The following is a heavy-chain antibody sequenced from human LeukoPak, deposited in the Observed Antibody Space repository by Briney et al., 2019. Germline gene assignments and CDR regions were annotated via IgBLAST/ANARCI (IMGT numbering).Heavy chain of an antibody. D-gene: IGHD3-22*01. J-gene: IGHJ3*02. Sequence: GASVKVSCKASGGTFSSYTISWVRQAPGQGLEWMGRIIPILGIANYAQKFQGRVTITADKSTSTAYMELSSLRSEDTAVYYCAREGPTMIVSADAFDIWGQGTMVTVSS. CDR1: GGTFSSYT. CDR3: AREGPTMIVSADAFDI. CDR2: IIPILGIA. V-gene: IGHV1-69*04.